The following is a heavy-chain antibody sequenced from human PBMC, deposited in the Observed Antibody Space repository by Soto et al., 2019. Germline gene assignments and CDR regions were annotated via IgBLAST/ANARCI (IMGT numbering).Heavy chain of an antibody. D-gene: IGHD1-26*01. J-gene: IGHJ3*02. Sequence: EVQLVQSGAEVKKTVESLKISCEAAGYSFTSYWIGWVRLMPAKGLEWMGIIYPGDSDARYSPSFQGQVTISADKSINNASLQCSSLKASDTGLYYCARQIVIVGSTYDAFDIWGQGTMVTVSS. V-gene: IGHV5-51*01. CDR1: GYSFTSYW. CDR3: ARQIVIVGSTYDAFDI. CDR2: IYPGDSDA.